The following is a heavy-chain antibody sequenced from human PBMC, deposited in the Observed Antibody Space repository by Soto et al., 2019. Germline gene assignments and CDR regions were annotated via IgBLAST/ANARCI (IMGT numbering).Heavy chain of an antibody. Sequence: ASVKVSCKASGYTFTSYDMHWVRQAPGQGLEWMGIINPSGGSTSYAQKFQGRVTMTRDTSTSTVYMELSSLRSEDTAVYYCARHSELLGYCSSTSCYGGMDVWGQGTTVTVSS. J-gene: IGHJ6*02. CDR3: ARHSELLGYCSSTSCYGGMDV. D-gene: IGHD2-2*01. V-gene: IGHV1-46*01. CDR1: GYTFTSYD. CDR2: INPSGGST.